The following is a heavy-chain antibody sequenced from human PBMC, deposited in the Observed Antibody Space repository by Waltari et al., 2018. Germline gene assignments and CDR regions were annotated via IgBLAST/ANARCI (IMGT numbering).Heavy chain of an antibody. Sequence: QVQLVESGGGVVQPGRSLRLSCAASGFTFSSYGMHWVRQAPGKGLEWVAVIWYDGSNKYYADSVKGRFTISRDNSKNTLYLQMNSLRAEDTAMYYCAKGPFTIFGVGIDYWGQGTLVTVSS. J-gene: IGHJ4*02. V-gene: IGHV3-30*18. CDR1: GFTFSSYG. CDR3: AKGPFTIFGVGIDY. CDR2: IWYDGSNK. D-gene: IGHD3-3*01.